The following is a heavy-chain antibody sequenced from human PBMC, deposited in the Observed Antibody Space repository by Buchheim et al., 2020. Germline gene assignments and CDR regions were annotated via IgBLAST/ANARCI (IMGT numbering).Heavy chain of an antibody. CDR2: IYYSGST. V-gene: IGHV4-39*01. Sequence: QLQLQESGPGLVKPSETLSLTCTVSGGSISSSSYYWGWIRQPPGKGLEWIGSIYYSGSTYYNPSLKSRVTISVDPPKNQFSLKLSSVTAADTAVYYCARLPLYGDYRSRAYYYGMDVWGQGTT. J-gene: IGHJ6*02. CDR1: GGSISSSSYY. D-gene: IGHD4-17*01. CDR3: ARLPLYGDYRSRAYYYGMDV.